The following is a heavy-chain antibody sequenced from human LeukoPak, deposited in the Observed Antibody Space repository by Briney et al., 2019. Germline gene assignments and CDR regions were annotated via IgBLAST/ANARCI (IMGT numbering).Heavy chain of an antibody. V-gene: IGHV3-7*01. Sequence: GGSLRLSCAASGFTFSSYWMSWVRQAPGKGLEWVANIKQDGSEKYYVDSVKGRFTISRDNSKNTLFLQMNSLRGEDTAMYYCARVQGGGYRTADYWGQGTLVTVSS. J-gene: IGHJ4*02. D-gene: IGHD6-19*01. CDR3: ARVQGGGYRTADY. CDR1: GFTFSSYW. CDR2: IKQDGSEK.